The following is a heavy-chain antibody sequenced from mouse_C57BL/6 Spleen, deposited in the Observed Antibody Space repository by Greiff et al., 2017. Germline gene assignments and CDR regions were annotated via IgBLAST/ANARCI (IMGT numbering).Heavy chain of an antibody. CDR2: IYPSDSET. CDR3: ERSSRRGGYEVDY. J-gene: IGHJ4*01. Sequence: QVQLQQPGAELARPGSSVKLSCKASGYTFTSYWMDWVKQRPGQGLEWIGNIYPSDSETQYNQKFKDKATLTADKSSSTAYMQHSSLTSEDSAVYSCERSSRRGGYEVDYWGQGTSVTVSS. D-gene: IGHD1-1*02. CDR1: GYTFTSYW. V-gene: IGHV1-61*01.